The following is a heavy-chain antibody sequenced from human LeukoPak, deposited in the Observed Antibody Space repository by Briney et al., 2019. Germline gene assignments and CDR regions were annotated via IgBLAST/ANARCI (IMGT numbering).Heavy chain of an antibody. Sequence: PGGSLRLSCAASGFSVSTTYMSWVRQTPEKGLQWVSVLYTGGGIDHADSVKGRFTISRDSSKNTLSLQMNNLRAEDTAIYYCTRSGYRHPYHFDSWGQGTLVIVSS. D-gene: IGHD3-22*01. CDR1: GFSVSTTY. CDR2: LYTGGGI. V-gene: IGHV3-53*01. J-gene: IGHJ4*02. CDR3: TRSGYRHPYHFDS.